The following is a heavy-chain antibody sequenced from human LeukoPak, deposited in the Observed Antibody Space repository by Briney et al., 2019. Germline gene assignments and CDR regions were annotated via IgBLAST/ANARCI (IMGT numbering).Heavy chain of an antibody. Sequence: PGGSLRLSCAASGFTFNNYAMTWVRQAPGKGLEWVSAISGSGATTYYADSVKGRFTISRDNSKNTLYLQMNSLRAEDTAVYYCAKESSGYYYGSGSYSDYWGQGTLVTVSS. V-gene: IGHV3-23*01. CDR3: AKESSGYYYGSGSYSDY. CDR2: ISGSGATT. D-gene: IGHD3-10*01. J-gene: IGHJ4*02. CDR1: GFTFNNYA.